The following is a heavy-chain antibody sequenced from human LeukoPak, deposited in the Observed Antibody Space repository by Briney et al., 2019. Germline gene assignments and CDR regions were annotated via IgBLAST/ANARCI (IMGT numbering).Heavy chain of an antibody. CDR1: GFTFSSYA. Sequence: GGSLRLSCAASGFTFSSYAMHWVRQAPGKGLEWVAFIRYDGTKKYYADSVKGRFTISRDNSKNTLYLQMNSLRAEDTAVYYCAKDPSSGGYYYYMDVWGKGTTVTISS. J-gene: IGHJ6*03. CDR2: IRYDGTKK. V-gene: IGHV3-30*02. D-gene: IGHD3-10*01. CDR3: AKDPSSGGYYYYMDV.